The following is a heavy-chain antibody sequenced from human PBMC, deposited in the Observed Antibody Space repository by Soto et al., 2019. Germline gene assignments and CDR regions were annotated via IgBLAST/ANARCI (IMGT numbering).Heavy chain of an antibody. J-gene: IGHJ3*02. CDR1: GFTVSSND. CDR2: IYSGDLT. CDR3: ARVQSTGAFDI. Sequence: PGGSLRLSCAASGFTVSSNDMTWVRQAPGKGLEWVSVIYSGDLTYYADSVKGRFTISRDNSKNTLYLQMNSLRAEDTAVYYCARVQSTGAFDIWGQGTMVTVSS. V-gene: IGHV3-66*01.